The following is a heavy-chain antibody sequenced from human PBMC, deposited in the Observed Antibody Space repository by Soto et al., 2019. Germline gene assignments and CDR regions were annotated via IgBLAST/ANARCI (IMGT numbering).Heavy chain of an antibody. CDR2: IQEDGSEK. Sequence: PVRSMRVSSAAAGFTFGNYWMLWVRKAPGKRLEWVTNIQEDGSEKYYVDSVNGRFTISRDHGNNALFLQRSSLTADDMSVYYCATDLYRWRPMKHFYNGMDVWGQGITVTVSS. V-gene: IGHV3-7*03. CDR3: ATDLYRWRPMKHFYNGMDV. CDR1: GFTFGNYW. J-gene: IGHJ6*02. D-gene: IGHD1-1*01.